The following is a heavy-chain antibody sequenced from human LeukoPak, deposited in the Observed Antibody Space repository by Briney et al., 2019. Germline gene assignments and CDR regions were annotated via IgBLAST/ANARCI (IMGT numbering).Heavy chain of an antibody. CDR1: GFTFSSYG. CDR2: IRYDGSNK. Sequence: GGSLRLSCAASGFTFSSYGMHWVRQAPGKGLERVAFIRYDGSNKYYADSVKGRFTISRDNSKNTLYLQMNSLRAEDTAVYYCAKDYDDIVVVPAAIDYWGQGTLVTVSS. CDR3: AKDYDDIVVVPAAIDY. V-gene: IGHV3-30*02. D-gene: IGHD2-2*01. J-gene: IGHJ4*02.